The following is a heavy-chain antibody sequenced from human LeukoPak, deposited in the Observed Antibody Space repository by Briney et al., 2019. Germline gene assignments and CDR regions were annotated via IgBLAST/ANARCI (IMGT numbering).Heavy chain of an antibody. CDR3: ARDRDSTMRI. D-gene: IGHD3-3*01. Sequence: ASVKVSCKASGGSFNNYAISWVRQAPGQGLEWMGGIIPIFGTANYAQRFQGRVTITADESTSTAYMELSSLRSEDTAVYYCARDRDSTMRIWGQGTMVTVSS. V-gene: IGHV1-69*01. CDR1: GGSFNNYA. CDR2: IIPIFGTA. J-gene: IGHJ3*02.